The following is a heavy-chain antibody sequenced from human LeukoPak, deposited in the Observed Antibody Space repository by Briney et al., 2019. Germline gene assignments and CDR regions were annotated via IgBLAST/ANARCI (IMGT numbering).Heavy chain of an antibody. CDR3: VKAGGDYDYGMDV. CDR2: INPSGGST. D-gene: IGHD4-17*01. Sequence: ASVKVSCKASGYTFTSYYMHWVRQAPGQGLEWMGIINPSGGSTSYAQKFQGRVTMTRDTSTSTVYMELSSLRSEDTAVYYCVKAGGDYDYGMDVWGQGTTVTVSS. V-gene: IGHV1-46*01. J-gene: IGHJ6*02. CDR1: GYTFTSYY.